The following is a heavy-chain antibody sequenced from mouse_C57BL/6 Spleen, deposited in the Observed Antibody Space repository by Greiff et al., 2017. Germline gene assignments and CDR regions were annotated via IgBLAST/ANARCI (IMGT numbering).Heavy chain of an antibody. CDR2: FYPGSGSI. CDR1: GYTFTEYT. V-gene: IGHV1-62-2*01. Sequence: VQLQQSGAELVKPGASVTLSCTASGYTFTEYTIHWVQQRSGQGLEWLGWFYPGSGSIKYNEHLKDKATLTADKSSSTVYMELSRSTSEDSAVYFCERHEERSLSYAMDYWGQGTSVTVSS. D-gene: IGHD6-5*01. J-gene: IGHJ4*01. CDR3: ERHEERSLSYAMDY.